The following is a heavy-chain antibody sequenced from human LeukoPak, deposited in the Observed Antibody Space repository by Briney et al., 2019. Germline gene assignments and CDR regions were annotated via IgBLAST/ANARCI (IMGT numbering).Heavy chain of an antibody. D-gene: IGHD5-18*01. J-gene: IGHJ4*02. Sequence: PSQTPSLTCTVSGGSLIISSYYWGCIRQPPGKGLEWIGSIYYSGSTYYNPPLKSRVTISVATSNNQFSLKLSSFTAADTAVYYCAREGGLRGYSYGFLDYWGPGPLVNVYS. CDR1: GGSLIISSYY. CDR3: AREGGLRGYSYGFLDY. V-gene: IGHV4-39*07. CDR2: IYYSGST.